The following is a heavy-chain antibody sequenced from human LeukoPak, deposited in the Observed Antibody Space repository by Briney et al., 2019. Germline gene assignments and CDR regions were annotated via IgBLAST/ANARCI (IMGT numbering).Heavy chain of an antibody. J-gene: IGHJ4*02. CDR3: AKDQRDVVVPAAPDY. D-gene: IGHD2-2*01. CDR2: IKQDGSEK. Sequence: GGSLRLSCAASGFTFSSYWMSWVRQAPGKGLEWVANIKQDGSEKYYADSVKGRFTISRDNSKNTLYLQMNSLRAEDTAVYYCAKDQRDVVVPAAPDYWGQGTLVTVSS. CDR1: GFTFSSYW. V-gene: IGHV3-7*01.